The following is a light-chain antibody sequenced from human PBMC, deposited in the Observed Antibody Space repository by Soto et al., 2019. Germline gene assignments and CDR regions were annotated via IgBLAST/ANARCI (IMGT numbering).Light chain of an antibody. CDR1: QSINSW. V-gene: IGKV1-5*03. J-gene: IGKJ1*01. CDR2: KAS. CDR3: QHYNSYPEA. Sequence: DIQMTQSPSTVSASVGDRVTITCRASQSINSWLAWYQKKPGKAPKLLIYKASTLKSGVPSRFSGSGSGTEFNLTISRLQTDDFATYYCQHYNSYPEAFGQGTKVDIK.